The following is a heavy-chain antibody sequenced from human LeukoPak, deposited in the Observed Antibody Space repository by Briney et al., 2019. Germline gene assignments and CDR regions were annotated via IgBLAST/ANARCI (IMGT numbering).Heavy chain of an antibody. CDR2: IYHSGST. CDR1: GGSISSSNW. J-gene: IGHJ5*02. D-gene: IGHD4-17*01. V-gene: IGHV4-4*02. CDR3: ARNDYGDYEGRWFDP. Sequence: PSGTLSLTCAVSGGSISSSNWWSWVRQPPGKGLEWIGEIYHSGSTNYNPSLKSRVTISVDKSKNQFSLKLSSVTAADTAVYYRARNDYGDYEGRWFDPWGQGTLVTVSS.